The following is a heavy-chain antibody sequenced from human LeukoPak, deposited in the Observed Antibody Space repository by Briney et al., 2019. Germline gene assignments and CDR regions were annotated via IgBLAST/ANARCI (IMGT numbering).Heavy chain of an antibody. CDR1: GFTFSTYS. V-gene: IGHV3-21*01. J-gene: IGHJ3*02. D-gene: IGHD4-17*01. Sequence: NPGGSLRLSCAASGFTFSTYSMNWVRQAPGEGLEWVSSITSSSSYIYYADSVKGRFTISRDNAKNSLYLQMNSRTAEDTAVYYCAKDRIIYGDYGDAFDIWGQGTMVTVSS. CDR2: ITSSSSYI. CDR3: AKDRIIYGDYGDAFDI.